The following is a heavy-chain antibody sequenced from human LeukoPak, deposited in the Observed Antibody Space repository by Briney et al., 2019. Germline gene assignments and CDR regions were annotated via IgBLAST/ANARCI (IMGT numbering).Heavy chain of an antibody. Sequence: GGSLRLSCAASGFTFDDYAMHWVRQAPGKGLEWVSGISWNSGSMGYADSVKGRFTISRDNAKNSLYLQMNSLRAEDTALYYCAKDQIAAAGGWFDPWGQGTLVTVSS. V-gene: IGHV3-9*01. J-gene: IGHJ5*02. CDR3: AKDQIAAAGGWFDP. D-gene: IGHD6-13*01. CDR2: ISWNSGSM. CDR1: GFTFDDYA.